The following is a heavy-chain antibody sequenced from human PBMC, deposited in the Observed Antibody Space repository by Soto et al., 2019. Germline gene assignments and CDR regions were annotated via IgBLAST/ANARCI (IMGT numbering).Heavy chain of an antibody. CDR3: ARFRYCSGGSCYSPGNDAFDI. J-gene: IGHJ3*02. D-gene: IGHD2-15*01. CDR1: GYTLSRYC. Sequence: ASVKVSCKASGYTLSRYCISWVRQAPGQGLEWMGWISPYNGNTNYAQKLQVRFTMTTDTSTSTAYMELRSLRSDDTAVYYCARFRYCSGGSCYSPGNDAFDIWGQGTTVTVS. CDR2: ISPYNGNT. V-gene: IGHV1-18*04.